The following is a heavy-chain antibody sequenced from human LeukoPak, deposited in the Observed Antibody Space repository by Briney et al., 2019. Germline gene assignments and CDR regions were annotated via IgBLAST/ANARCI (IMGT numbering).Heavy chain of an antibody. V-gene: IGHV1-2*06. CDR3: ARGSYGYISYYFDY. J-gene: IGHJ4*02. CDR2: INPNSGGT. CDR1: GYIFSYYY. Sequence: ASVKVSCKASGYIFSYYYMHWVRQAPGQGLEWMGRINPNSGGTNYAQKFQGRVTMTRDTSISTAYMELSRLRSDDTAVYYCARGSYGYISYYFDYWGQGTLVTVSS. D-gene: IGHD5-18*01.